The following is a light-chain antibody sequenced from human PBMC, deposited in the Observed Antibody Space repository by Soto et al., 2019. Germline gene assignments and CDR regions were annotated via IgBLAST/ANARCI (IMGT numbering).Light chain of an antibody. V-gene: IGLV2-14*01. Sequence: QSALTQPASVSGSPGQSITISCTGTSSDVGGYNFVSWYQLYPGKAPKLMIYEVTNRPSGVSNRFSGSKSGNTASLTISGLQAEDEANYYCISCTSSSTLYVFGTGTKVTVL. CDR1: SSDVGGYNF. CDR3: ISCTSSSTLYV. J-gene: IGLJ1*01. CDR2: EVT.